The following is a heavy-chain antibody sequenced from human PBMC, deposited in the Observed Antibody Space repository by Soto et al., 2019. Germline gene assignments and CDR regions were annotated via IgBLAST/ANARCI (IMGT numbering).Heavy chain of an antibody. D-gene: IGHD5-18*01. CDR2: IDWNDDK. Sequence: SGPTLVNPTQTLTLTCTFSGFSLSTSGMCVRWIRQPPGKALEWLARIDWNDDKYYSTSLKTRLTISKDTSKNQVGLTMTNMDPVDTATYYCARIRIVDTAMVYDAFDMWDQGTMVTVSS. J-gene: IGHJ3*02. V-gene: IGHV2-70*11. CDR3: ARIRIVDTAMVYDAFDM. CDR1: GFSLSTSGMC.